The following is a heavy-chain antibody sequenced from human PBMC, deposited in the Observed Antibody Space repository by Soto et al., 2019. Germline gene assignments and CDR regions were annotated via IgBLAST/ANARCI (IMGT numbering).Heavy chain of an antibody. J-gene: IGHJ4*02. CDR3: ASQETGSTSFGFMLLDH. CDR2: IYPGDSDT. CDR1: GYSVAVYF. Sequence: GDSMTISCTRSGYSVAVYFMGGVSNIPVEFLEWMGIIYPGDSDTRYSPSFQGQVTISADKSISTAYLQWSSLKASDTAMYYCASQETGSTSFGFMLLDHWGQGTMVTCSS. D-gene: IGHD2-2*01. V-gene: IGHV5-51*01.